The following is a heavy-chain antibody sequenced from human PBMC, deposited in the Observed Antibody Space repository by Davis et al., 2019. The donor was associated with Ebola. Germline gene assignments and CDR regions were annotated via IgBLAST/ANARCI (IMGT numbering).Heavy chain of an antibody. CDR1: GYTFTSYD. Sequence: AASVKVSCKASGYTFTSYDINWVRQATGQGLEWMGWMNPNSGNTGYAQKFQGRVTMTRNTSISTAYMELSSLRSEDTAVYYCAADGGSYYYYGMDVWGKGTTVTVSS. CDR2: MNPNSGNT. CDR3: AADGGSYYYYGMDV. J-gene: IGHJ6*04. V-gene: IGHV1-8*01. D-gene: IGHD1-26*01.